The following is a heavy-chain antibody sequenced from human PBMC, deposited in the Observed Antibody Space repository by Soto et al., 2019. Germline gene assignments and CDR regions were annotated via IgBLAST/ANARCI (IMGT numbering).Heavy chain of an antibody. Sequence: QITLKESGPTLVKPTQTLTLTCTFSGFSLSTSGVGVGWIRQPPGKALEWLALIYWDDDNRYSPSLKSRLTITKDTSKNPEVLTMTNRDPVDTATYYCELVTYYYDSSGYTQDWYFDLWGRGTLVTVSS. D-gene: IGHD3-22*01. V-gene: IGHV2-5*02. CDR2: IYWDDDN. CDR3: ELVTYYYDSSGYTQDWYFDL. CDR1: GFSLSTSGVG. J-gene: IGHJ2*01.